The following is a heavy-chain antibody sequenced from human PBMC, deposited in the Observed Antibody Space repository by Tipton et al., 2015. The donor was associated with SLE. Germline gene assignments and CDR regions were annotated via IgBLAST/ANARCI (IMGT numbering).Heavy chain of an antibody. V-gene: IGHV4-4*08. Sequence: PGLVKPSETLSLTCTVSGASISGNYWSWIRQPPGKELEWVGFIHDDGTTNYNPSLERRLTISKDMSNNQFSLKLSSVTAADTAIYYCATLGYCSHDVCYTGIESWGQGSLVTVSS. CDR2: IHDDGTT. J-gene: IGHJ4*02. CDR3: ATLGYCSHDVCYTGIES. CDR1: GASISGNY. D-gene: IGHD2-8*01.